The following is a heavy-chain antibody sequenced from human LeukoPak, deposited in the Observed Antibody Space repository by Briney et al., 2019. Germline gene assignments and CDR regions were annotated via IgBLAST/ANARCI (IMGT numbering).Heavy chain of an antibody. Sequence: SETLSLTCTVSGGSLSSFHWGWIRQPPGKGLEWIGYVYYSGSTNYNPSLKSRVTISVDTSKNQFSLKLSSVTAADTAVYYCARHSMATTDFDYWGQGTLVTVSS. CDR3: ARHSMATTDFDY. CDR1: GGSLSSFH. J-gene: IGHJ4*02. V-gene: IGHV4-59*08. D-gene: IGHD5-24*01. CDR2: VYYSGST.